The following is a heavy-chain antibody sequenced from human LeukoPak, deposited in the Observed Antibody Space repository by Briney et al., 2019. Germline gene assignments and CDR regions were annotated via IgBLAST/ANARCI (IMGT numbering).Heavy chain of an antibody. CDR2: LSSDARDP. D-gene: IGHD6-13*01. CDR1: GFTFSNYW. CDR3: ARGVYEEDVNY. V-gene: IGHV3-74*01. Sequence: GESLRLSCAAYGFTFSNYWRHWVRQAPGKGLVWVSRLSSDARDPSSADSVQGGFTISRDNAKNTLYMQMNSLRAEDTAVYYCARGVYEEDVNYWGQGTLVTVSS. J-gene: IGHJ4*02.